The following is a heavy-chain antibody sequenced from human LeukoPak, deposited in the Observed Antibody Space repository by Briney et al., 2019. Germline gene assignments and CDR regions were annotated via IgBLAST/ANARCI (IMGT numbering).Heavy chain of an antibody. CDR3: AKDRYSSGWYGSDY. CDR1: GFTFSSYG. J-gene: IGHJ4*02. D-gene: IGHD6-19*01. Sequence: PGRSLRLSCAASGFTFSSYGMHWVRQAPGKGLEWVAVIWYDGSNKYYADSVKGRFTISRDNSKNTWYLQMNSLRAEDTAVYYCAKDRYSSGWYGSDYWGQGTLVTVSS. V-gene: IGHV3-33*06. CDR2: IWYDGSNK.